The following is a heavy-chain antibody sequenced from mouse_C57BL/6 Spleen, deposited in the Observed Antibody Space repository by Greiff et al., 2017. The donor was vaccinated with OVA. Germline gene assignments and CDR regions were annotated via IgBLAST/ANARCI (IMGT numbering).Heavy chain of an antibody. CDR3: AKTGTGYFDY. Sequence: VQLQQSVAELVRPGASVKLSCTASGFNIKNTYMRWVKQRPEQGLEWIGRIDPANGNTKYAPKFQGKATITADTSSNTAYLQLSSLTSEDTAIYYCAKTGTGYFDYWGQGTTLTVSS. J-gene: IGHJ2*01. D-gene: IGHD4-1*01. V-gene: IGHV14-3*01. CDR1: GFNIKNTY. CDR2: IDPANGNT.